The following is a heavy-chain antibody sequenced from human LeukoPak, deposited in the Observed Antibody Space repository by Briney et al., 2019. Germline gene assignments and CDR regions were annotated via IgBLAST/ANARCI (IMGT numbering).Heavy chain of an antibody. CDR2: ISYDGSNK. CDR1: GFTFSSYA. V-gene: IGHV3-30-3*01. Sequence: GRSLRLSCAASGFTFSSYAMHWVRQAPGKGLEWVAVISYDGSNKYYADSVKGRFTISRDNAKNSLYLQMNSLRAEDTAVYYCARAGGIFGPHDYWGQGTLVTVSS. CDR3: ARAGGIFGPHDY. D-gene: IGHD3-3*01. J-gene: IGHJ4*02.